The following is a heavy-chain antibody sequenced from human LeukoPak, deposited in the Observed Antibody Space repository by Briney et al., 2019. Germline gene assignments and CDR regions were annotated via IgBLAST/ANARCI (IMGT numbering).Heavy chain of an antibody. D-gene: IGHD5-18*01. V-gene: IGHV1-2*02. Sequence: GVPVNVSCTPSGYPFTGYYLPWVRQAPGHGLEWMGWINPYSRATNYGERFQGRVTMTRDTPIITAYMELSRLRSDGTAVYYCARGGYDVVDYWGQGTLVTVSS. CDR1: GYPFTGYY. CDR2: INPYSRAT. J-gene: IGHJ4*02. CDR3: ARGGYDVVDY.